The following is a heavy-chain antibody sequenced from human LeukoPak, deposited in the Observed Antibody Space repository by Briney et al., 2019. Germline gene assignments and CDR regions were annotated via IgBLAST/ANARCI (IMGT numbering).Heavy chain of an antibody. CDR2: IYPRDSDT. J-gene: IGHJ4*02. CDR1: GSNFTSYW. Sequence: GESLKISCQGSGSNFTSYWIGWVRQLPGKGLEWMGIIYPRDSDTRYSPSFQGQVTISADKSISTAYLQWSSLKASDTAMYYCARPLRDGAGYSYWGQGTLVTVSS. D-gene: IGHD3-9*01. CDR3: ARPLRDGAGYSY. V-gene: IGHV5-51*01.